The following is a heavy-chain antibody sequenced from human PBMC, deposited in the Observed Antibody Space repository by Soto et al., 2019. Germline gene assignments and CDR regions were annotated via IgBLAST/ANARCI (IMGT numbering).Heavy chain of an antibody. CDR2: IHDTGRT. CDR3: ATGSVSGTYRFDS. D-gene: IGHD3-16*02. J-gene: IGHJ4*02. Sequence: PSETLSLTCTVSGDSLSTYYWSWIRQPAGERLEWIGRIHDTGRTNYNPSLKSRVTMSVDTSKNQFSLRVNSVTDADTADYYGATGSVSGTYRFDSWGQGTLFTVSS. V-gene: IGHV4-4*07. CDR1: GDSLSTYY.